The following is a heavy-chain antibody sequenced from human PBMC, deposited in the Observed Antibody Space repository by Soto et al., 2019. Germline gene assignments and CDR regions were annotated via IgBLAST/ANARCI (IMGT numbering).Heavy chain of an antibody. CDR2: ISCNRGSI. CDR3: AKDRAVAVVGYYFDY. J-gene: IGHJ4*02. Sequence: GGSLRLSCAASGFTFSSYGMHWVRQAPGKGLEWVAVISCNRGSICYADSVKGRFTISRDNAKNSLYLQMNSLRAEDTALYYCAKDRAVAVVGYYFDYWGQGTLVTVSS. D-gene: IGHD6-19*01. V-gene: IGHV3-9*01. CDR1: GFTFSSYG.